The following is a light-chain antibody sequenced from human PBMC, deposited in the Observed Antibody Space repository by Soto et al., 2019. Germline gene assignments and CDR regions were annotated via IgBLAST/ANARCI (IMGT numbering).Light chain of an antibody. J-gene: IGKJ4*01. CDR1: QTVSNTY. CDR3: QQYGALPPT. V-gene: IGKV3-20*01. Sequence: EIVLTQFPGALSLSPGERVTLSCRASQTVSNTYLAWYQQKSGQAPKFLIYGASNRATGIPDRFSGSGSGTDFTLTISRLEPEDFAVYYCQQYGALPPTFGGGTKVXXK. CDR2: GAS.